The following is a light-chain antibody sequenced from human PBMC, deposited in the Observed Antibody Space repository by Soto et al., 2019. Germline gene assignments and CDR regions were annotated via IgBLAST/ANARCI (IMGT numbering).Light chain of an antibody. Sequence: EIVWTQSPGTLSLSPGERATLSCRASQSVDSSYLAWYHQRPGQAPRLLIYGASSRATGIPDRFSGSGSGTDFTLTISRLEPEAFAVYYCQQYGSSPVTFGQGTKVDIK. CDR3: QQYGSSPVT. CDR1: QSVDSSY. CDR2: GAS. V-gene: IGKV3-20*01. J-gene: IGKJ1*01.